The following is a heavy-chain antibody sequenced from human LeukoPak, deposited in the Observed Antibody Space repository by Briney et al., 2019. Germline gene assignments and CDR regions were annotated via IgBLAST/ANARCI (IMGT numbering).Heavy chain of an antibody. CDR1: GASMINTY. V-gene: IGHV4-59*08. J-gene: IGHJ6*03. CDR2: DHYGGGT. CDR3: ASAPHHYYLAV. Sequence: SETLSLTCTVSGASMINTYWTWIRQPPGRGLERIGYDHYGGGTNYNPSLNSRVTISIDTTKNHVSLKLRSVTAADTAVYYCASAPHHYYLAVWGKGTTVIVSS.